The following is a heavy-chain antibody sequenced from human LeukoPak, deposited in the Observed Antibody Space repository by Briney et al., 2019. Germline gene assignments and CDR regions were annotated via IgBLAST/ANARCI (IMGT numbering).Heavy chain of an antibody. J-gene: IGHJ4*02. CDR3: ARDSSGDFDY. V-gene: IGHV3-30*01. Sequence: DSVKGRFTISRDNSKNTLYLQMNSLRAEDTAVYYCARDSSGDFDYWGQGTLVTVSS. D-gene: IGHD6-19*01.